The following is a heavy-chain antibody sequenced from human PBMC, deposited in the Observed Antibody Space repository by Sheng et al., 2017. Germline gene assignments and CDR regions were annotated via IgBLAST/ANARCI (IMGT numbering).Heavy chain of an antibody. D-gene: IGHD2-15*01. J-gene: IGHJ3*02. CDR3: ARDDCSGGSCLLFAFDI. V-gene: IGHV3-33*01. CDR1: GFTFSSYG. CDR2: IWYDGSNK. Sequence: QVQLVESGGGVVQPGRSLRLSCAASGFTFSSYGMHWVRQAPGKGLEWVAVIWYDGSNKYYADSVKGRFTISRDNSKNTLYLQMNSLRAEDTAVYYCARDDCSGGSCLLFAFDIWGQGTMVTVSS.